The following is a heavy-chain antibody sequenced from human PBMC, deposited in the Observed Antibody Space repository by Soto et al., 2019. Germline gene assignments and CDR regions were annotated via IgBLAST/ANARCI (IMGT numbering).Heavy chain of an antibody. CDR3: ARSGYCSGGSCYSRRDFYYYYMDV. Sequence: SETLSLTCTVSGGSISSYYWSWIRQPPGKGLEWIGYIYYSGSTNYNPSLKSRVTISVDTSKNQFSLKLSDVTAADTAIYYCARSGYCSGGSCYSRRDFYYYYMDVWGTGTTVTVSS. V-gene: IGHV4-59*01. D-gene: IGHD2-15*01. J-gene: IGHJ6*03. CDR2: IYYSGST. CDR1: GGSISSYY.